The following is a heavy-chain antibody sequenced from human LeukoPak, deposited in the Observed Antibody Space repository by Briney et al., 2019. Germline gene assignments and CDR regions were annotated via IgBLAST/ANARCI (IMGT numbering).Heavy chain of an antibody. D-gene: IGHD1-14*01. J-gene: IGHJ5*02. Sequence: GGSLRLSCAASGFTFSSYAMSWVRQAPGKGLEWVSAIGGSGGSTYYADSVKGRFTISRDNSKNTLYLQMNSLRAEDTAAYYCAKDYLPEPNWFDPWGQGTLVTVSS. CDR1: GFTFSSYA. V-gene: IGHV3-23*01. CDR3: AKDYLPEPNWFDP. CDR2: IGGSGGST.